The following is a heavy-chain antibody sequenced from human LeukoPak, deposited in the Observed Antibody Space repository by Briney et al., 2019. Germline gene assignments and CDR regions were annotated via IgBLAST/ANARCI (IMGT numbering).Heavy chain of an antibody. D-gene: IGHD3-22*01. V-gene: IGHV3-21*01. CDR3: ARLRRDSDRSGYYYYYDY. CDR2: ISVGSNYI. CDR1: GYTFISYS. J-gene: IGHJ4*02. Sequence: GGSLRLSCAASGYTFISYSINWVRQAPGKGLEWVSSISVGSNYIYYADSVRGRFSISIDDARNSLYLQMDSLRGDDTAVYYCARLRRDSDRSGYYYYYDYWGQGTLVTVSS.